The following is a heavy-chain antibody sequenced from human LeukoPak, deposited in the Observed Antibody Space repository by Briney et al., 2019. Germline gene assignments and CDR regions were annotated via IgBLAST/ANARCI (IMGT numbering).Heavy chain of an antibody. CDR2: ITDSGGAT. Sequence: SGGSLRLPCAASGFTFSICAMSWVRQAPGKGLEWVSTITDSGGATYHADSVKGRFTISRDNSKNTLYLQMNSLRAEDTAVYYCAQRAQLPKRHFDYWGQGTLVTVSS. J-gene: IGHJ4*02. CDR3: AQRAQLPKRHFDY. CDR1: GFTFSICA. D-gene: IGHD2-2*01. V-gene: IGHV3-23*01.